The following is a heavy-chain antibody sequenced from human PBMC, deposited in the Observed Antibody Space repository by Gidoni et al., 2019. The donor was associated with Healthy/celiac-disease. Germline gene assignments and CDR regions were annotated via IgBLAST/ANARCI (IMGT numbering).Heavy chain of an antibody. D-gene: IGHD5-18*01. V-gene: IGHV4-61*02. CDR2: IYTSGST. Sequence: QVQLQESGPGLVKPSQTLSLTCPVSGGSISSGSYYWSWIRQPAGKGLEWIGRIYTSGSTNYNPSLKSRVTISVDTSKNQFSLKLSSVTAADTAVYYCARGYSYGYASLDYWGQGTLVTVSS. CDR1: GGSISSGSYY. J-gene: IGHJ4*02. CDR3: ARGYSYGYASLDY.